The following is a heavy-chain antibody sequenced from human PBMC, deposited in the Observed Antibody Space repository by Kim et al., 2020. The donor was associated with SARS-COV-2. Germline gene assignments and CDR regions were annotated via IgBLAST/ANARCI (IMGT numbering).Heavy chain of an antibody. CDR3: AKDLTTKIAGVPPLHAMDV. CDR2: ISYDGSIK. V-gene: IGHV3-30*18. Sequence: GGSLRLSCEASTFSFNSYAIHWVRQAPGKGLEWVSRISYDGSIKYLADSVKGRFTISRDNSKKTLYLQMNSLRPEDTAVYYCAKDLTTKIAGVPPLHAMDVWGQGTTVTVSS. D-gene: IGHD6-13*01. CDR1: TFSFNSYA. J-gene: IGHJ6*02.